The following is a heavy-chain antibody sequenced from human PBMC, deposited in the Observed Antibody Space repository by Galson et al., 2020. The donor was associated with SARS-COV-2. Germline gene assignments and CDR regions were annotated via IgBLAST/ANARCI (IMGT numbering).Heavy chain of an antibody. CDR1: GGSISRSTYY. J-gene: IGHJ4*02. V-gene: IGHV4-61*02. Sequence: SETLSLTCSVSGGSISRSTYYWSWIRQSAGKGLEWIGRIYSSGSTNHNPSLKSRVTISIDSTRNQFSLNLSSVTAADTAVYYCARGSIAASGFCFDDWGQGTLVTVSS. CDR3: ARGSIAASGFCFDD. D-gene: IGHD6-6*01. CDR2: IYSSGST.